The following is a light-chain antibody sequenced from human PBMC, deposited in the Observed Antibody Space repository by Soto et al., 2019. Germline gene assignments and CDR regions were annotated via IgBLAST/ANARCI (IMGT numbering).Light chain of an antibody. CDR2: DIS. CDR1: SSDIGAFNS. J-gene: IGLJ2*01. Sequence: QSVLTQPPSASGSPGQSVTISCTGTSSDIGAFNSISWYQQYPGKAPKLMIFDISQRPSGVPARFSGSKSANTASLTVSGLQDEDEADYYCSSQAGSDSLMVFGGGTKLTVL. CDR3: SSQAGSDSLMV. V-gene: IGLV2-8*01.